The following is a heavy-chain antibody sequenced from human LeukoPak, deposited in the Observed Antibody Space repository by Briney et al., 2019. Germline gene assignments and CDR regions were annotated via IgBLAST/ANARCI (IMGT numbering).Heavy chain of an antibody. CDR3: ARVFSQYGIYYYGMDV. CDR2: ISYDGSNK. CDR1: GFTFSSSA. V-gene: IGHV3-30*04. D-gene: IGHD2-15*01. Sequence: PGGSLRLSCTASGFTFSSSAITWVRQAPGKGLEWVAVISYDGSNKYYADSVKGRFTISRDNSKNTLYLQMNSLRAEDTAVYYCARVFSQYGIYYYGMDVWGQGTTVTVSS. J-gene: IGHJ6*02.